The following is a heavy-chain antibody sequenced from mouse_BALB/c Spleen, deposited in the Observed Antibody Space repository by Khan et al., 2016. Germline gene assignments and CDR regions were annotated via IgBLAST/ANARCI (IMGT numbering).Heavy chain of an antibody. CDR2: INTETGEP. Sequence: QIQLVQSGPELKKPGETVKISCKASGYTFTDYSMHWVKQAPGKGLKWIGWINTETGEPTYADDFKGRFAFSLETSASTAYLQINNLKNEDTATYFCASYRNGRFAYWGQGTLVTVSA. CDR1: GYTFTDYS. V-gene: IGHV9-2-1*01. D-gene: IGHD2-14*01. J-gene: IGHJ3*01. CDR3: ASYRNGRFAY.